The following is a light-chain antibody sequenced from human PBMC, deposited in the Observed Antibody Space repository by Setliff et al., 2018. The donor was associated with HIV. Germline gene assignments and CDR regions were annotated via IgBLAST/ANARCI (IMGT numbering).Light chain of an antibody. Sequence: QSVLTQPASVSGSPGQSITISCTVTTSDVGTFYSVSWYQQHPGKVPKLILYDVSNRPSGVSSRFSGSKSGNTASLTISGLQAEDEATYYCASYAATATGTWVFGGGTKVTVL. CDR1: TSDVGTFYS. CDR3: ASYAATATGTWV. J-gene: IGLJ3*02. V-gene: IGLV2-14*03. CDR2: DVS.